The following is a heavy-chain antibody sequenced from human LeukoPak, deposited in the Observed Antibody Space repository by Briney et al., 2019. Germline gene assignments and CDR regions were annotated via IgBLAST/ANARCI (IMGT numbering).Heavy chain of an antibody. J-gene: IGHJ4*02. V-gene: IGHV3-64D*06. CDR1: GFIFSTYV. CDR3: VRGTGY. Sequence: GGSLRLSCSVSGFIFSTYVMHWVRQAPGKGLEYVSAISSNGDNTYYADSVKGRFTISRDNSKNTLYLQMSSLRADDTAVYYCVRGTGYWGQGTLVTVSS. CDR2: ISSNGDNT.